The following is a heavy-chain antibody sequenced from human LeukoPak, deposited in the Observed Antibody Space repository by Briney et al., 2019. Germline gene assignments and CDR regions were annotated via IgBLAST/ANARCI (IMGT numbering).Heavy chain of an antibody. Sequence: SETLSLTCTVSGGSISSYYWSWIRQPPGKGLEWIGNIYDSGSTKYNPSLKSRVTISVDTSKNQCSLKLSSVTAADTAVYYCARQSISGSSLSYFDYWGQGTLVNVSS. CDR3: ARQSISGSSLSYFDY. CDR2: IYDSGST. J-gene: IGHJ4*02. CDR1: GGSISSYY. V-gene: IGHV4-59*01. D-gene: IGHD3-22*01.